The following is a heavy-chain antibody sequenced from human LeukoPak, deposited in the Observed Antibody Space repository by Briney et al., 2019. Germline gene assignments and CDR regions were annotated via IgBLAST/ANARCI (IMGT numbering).Heavy chain of an antibody. CDR1: GGSISSSSYY. Sequence: SQTLSLTCTVFGGSISSSSYYWGWIRQPPGKGLEWIGSIYYSGSTYYNPSLKSRLTISVDTSKNQFSLKLSSVTAADTAVYYCARHVEMATIYFDYWGQGTLVTVSS. CDR3: ARHVEMATIYFDY. J-gene: IGHJ4*02. D-gene: IGHD5-24*01. V-gene: IGHV4-39*01. CDR2: IYYSGST.